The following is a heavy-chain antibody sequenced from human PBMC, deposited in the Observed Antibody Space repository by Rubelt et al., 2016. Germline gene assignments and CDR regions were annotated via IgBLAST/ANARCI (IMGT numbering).Heavy chain of an antibody. V-gene: IGHV1-24*01. Sequence: QVQLVQSGAEVKKPGASVKVSCKVSGYTLTELSMHWVRQAPGKGLEWMGGFDPEDGETIYAQKCQGSVTMTEDTSTDTAYMELSSLRSEDTAVYYCAIRQPDYGDLDFDYWGQGTLVTVSS. CDR1: GYTLTELS. D-gene: IGHD4-17*01. J-gene: IGHJ4*02. CDR2: FDPEDGET. CDR3: AIRQPDYGDLDFDY.